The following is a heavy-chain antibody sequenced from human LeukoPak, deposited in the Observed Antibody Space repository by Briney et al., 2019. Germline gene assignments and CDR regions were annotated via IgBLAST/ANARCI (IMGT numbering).Heavy chain of an antibody. CDR2: ISYDGSNK. CDR1: GFTFRNYG. D-gene: IGHD5-12*01. CDR3: GRDRGWLRSVDY. V-gene: IGHV3-30-3*01. Sequence: PGGSLTLSCAPSGFTFRNYGMHWVRQAPGKGREWVTFISYDGSNKHYADYVKGRFTSSRDKSKNTLYLQMNSLRPEDTAVYDCGRDRGWLRSVDYWGQGTLVTVSS. J-gene: IGHJ4*02.